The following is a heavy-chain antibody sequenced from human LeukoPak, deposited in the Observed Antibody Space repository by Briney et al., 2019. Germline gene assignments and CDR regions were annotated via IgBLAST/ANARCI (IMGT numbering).Heavy chain of an antibody. CDR2: ISSNGDAT. J-gene: IGHJ3*02. CDR1: GSTFSNYA. Sequence: GGSLRLSCAASGSTFSNYAMHWVRQAQGKGLKSVAAISSNGDATYYANSVKDRFTISRDNSKNTLYLQMGNLRAEDMAVYYCVREGPLNTFDIWGQGTMVTVSS. D-gene: IGHD2-2*02. CDR3: VREGPLNTFDI. V-gene: IGHV3-64*01.